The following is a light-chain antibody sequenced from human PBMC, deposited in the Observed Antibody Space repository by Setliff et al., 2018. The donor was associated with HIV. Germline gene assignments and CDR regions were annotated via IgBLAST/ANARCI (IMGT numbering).Light chain of an antibody. CDR1: SSDIGSHNH. V-gene: IGLV2-8*01. CDR3: ASYAGDGVHDIYV. CDR2: ELS. Sequence: QSALAQPPSASGSPGQSVAISCTGTSSDIGSHNHVSWYQQYPGKAPKLMIYELSQRPSGVPDRFSGSKSGNTASLPVSGLQAEDEADYYCASYAGDGVHDIYVFGTGTKVTVL. J-gene: IGLJ1*01.